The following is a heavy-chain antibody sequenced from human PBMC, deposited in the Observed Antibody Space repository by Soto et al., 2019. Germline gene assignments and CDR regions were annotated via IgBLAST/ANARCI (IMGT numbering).Heavy chain of an antibody. V-gene: IGHV4-59*02. J-gene: IGHJ1*01. CDR3: ASSYCSGGSCYSIPYFQH. D-gene: IGHD2-15*01. Sequence: SETLSLTCAFSGDSVTENYLTWIRQSPEKGLEWIGYMHYTGFSFSNPSLKSRVAMSVDKSKNEFTLQLTSVTAADTAVYYCASSYCSGGSCYSIPYFQHWGQGTLVTVSS. CDR1: GDSVTENY. CDR2: MHYTGFS.